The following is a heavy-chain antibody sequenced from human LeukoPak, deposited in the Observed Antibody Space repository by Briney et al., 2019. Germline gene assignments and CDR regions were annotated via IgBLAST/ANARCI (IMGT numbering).Heavy chain of an antibody. D-gene: IGHD6-13*01. Sequence: SETLSLTCTVSGGSISSYYWNWIRQPPGKGLEWIGNVHTSGSTNYNPSLKSRVTISVDTSKNQFSLKLNSVTGADTAVYYCARRGSAAAGKTNWFDPWGQGTLVTVSS. J-gene: IGHJ5*02. CDR3: ARRGSAAAGKTNWFDP. CDR2: VHTSGST. V-gene: IGHV4-4*09. CDR1: GGSISSYY.